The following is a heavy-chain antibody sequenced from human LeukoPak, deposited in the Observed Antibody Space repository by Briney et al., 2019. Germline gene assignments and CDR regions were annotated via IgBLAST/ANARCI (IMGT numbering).Heavy chain of an antibody. CDR2: IHPGDSDT. CDR1: GYLFIRYW. CDR3: ARSPQFYGSGKGMDV. J-gene: IGHJ6*02. V-gene: IGHV5-51*01. Sequence: GESLKISCKVSGYLFIRYWIGWVRQTPGKGLEWMGIIHPGDSDTKYSPSFQGQITISADKSISTAYLQWSSLKASDTAMHYCARSPQFYGSGKGMDVWGQGTTVTVSS. D-gene: IGHD3-10*01.